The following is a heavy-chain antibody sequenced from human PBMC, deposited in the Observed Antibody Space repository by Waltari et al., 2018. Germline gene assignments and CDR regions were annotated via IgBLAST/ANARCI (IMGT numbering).Heavy chain of an antibody. CDR3: ARDHGPIAEGYNYYYYGMDV. D-gene: IGHD6-13*01. V-gene: IGHV4-30-4*08. CDR1: GGSLSSGDYY. Sequence: QVHLQESGPGLVKPSQTLSLTCTGSGGSLSSGDYYWSWIRQPPGKGLEWLGYIYYSVSTYYNPSLKSRFTISVDTSKNQFSLKLSSVTAADTAVYYCARDHGPIAEGYNYYYYGMDVWGQGTTVTVSS. J-gene: IGHJ6*02. CDR2: IYYSVST.